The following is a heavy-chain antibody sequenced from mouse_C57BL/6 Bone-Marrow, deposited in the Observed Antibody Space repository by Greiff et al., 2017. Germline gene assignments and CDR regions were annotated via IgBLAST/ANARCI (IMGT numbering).Heavy chain of an antibody. CDR1: GYTFTSYW. D-gene: IGHD1-1*01. CDR2: IDPADSET. J-gene: IGHJ4*01. V-gene: IGHV1-52*01. CDR3: ASWYYYGSMDY. Sequence: QVPLQQPGAELVRPGSSVKLSCKASGYTFTSYWMHWVKQRPIQGLEWIGNIDPADSETHYNQKFKDKATLTVNKAYSTAYMQLSSQTSEDSAVDYCASWYYYGSMDYWGQGTAVTVSS.